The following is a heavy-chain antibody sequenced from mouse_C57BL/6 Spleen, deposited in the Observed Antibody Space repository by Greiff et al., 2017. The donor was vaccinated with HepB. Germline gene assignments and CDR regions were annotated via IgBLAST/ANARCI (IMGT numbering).Heavy chain of an antibody. CDR2: IWSGGST. CDR3: ARIWDYGSFYAMDY. V-gene: IGHV2-2*01. CDR1: GFSLTSYG. Sequence: QVQLKESGPGLVQPSQSLSITCTVSGFSLTSYGVHWVRQSPGKGLEWLGVIWSGGSTDYNAAFISRLSISKDNSKSQVFFKMNSLQADDTAIYYCARIWDYGSFYAMDYWGQGTSVTVSS. J-gene: IGHJ4*01. D-gene: IGHD1-1*01.